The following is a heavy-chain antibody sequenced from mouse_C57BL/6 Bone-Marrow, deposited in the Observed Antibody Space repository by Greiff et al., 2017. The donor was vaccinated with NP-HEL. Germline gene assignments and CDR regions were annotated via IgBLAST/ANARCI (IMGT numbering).Heavy chain of an antibody. V-gene: IGHV1-19*01. D-gene: IGHD1-3*01. J-gene: IGHJ3*01. Sequence: EVQLQQSGPVLVKPGASVKMSCKASGYTFTDYYMNWVKQSHGKSLEWIGVINPYNGGTSYNQKFKGKATLTVDKSSSTAYMELNSLTSEDSAVYYCARYRSSAWFAYWGQGTLVTVSA. CDR2: INPYNGGT. CDR3: ARYRSSAWFAY. CDR1: GYTFTDYY.